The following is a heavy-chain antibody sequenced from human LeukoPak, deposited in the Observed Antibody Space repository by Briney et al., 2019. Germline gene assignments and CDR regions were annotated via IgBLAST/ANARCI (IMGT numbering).Heavy chain of an antibody. CDR1: GFTFSSYT. J-gene: IGHJ4*02. V-gene: IGHV3-21*01. Sequence: GGSLRLSCAASGFTFSSYTMNWVRQAPGKGLEWVSSISCSSSYIYYADSVKGRFTISRDNAKNSLYLQMNSLRAEDTAIYYCARDEYSSSWYGAFDYWGQGTLVTVSS. CDR3: ARDEYSSSWYGAFDY. CDR2: ISCSSSYI. D-gene: IGHD6-13*01.